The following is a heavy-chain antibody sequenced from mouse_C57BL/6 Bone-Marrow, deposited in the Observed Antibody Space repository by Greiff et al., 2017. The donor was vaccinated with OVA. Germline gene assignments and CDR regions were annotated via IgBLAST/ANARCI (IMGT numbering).Heavy chain of an antibody. V-gene: IGHV1-50*01. CDR2: IDPSDSYT. D-gene: IGHD1-1*01. J-gene: IGHJ3*02. Sequence: VKLQESGAELVKPGASVKLSCKASGYTFTSYWMQWVKQRPGQGLEWIGEIDPSDSYTNYNQKFKGKATLTVDTSSSTAYMQLSSLTSEDSAVYYCASSYYYGSRWGQGTLVTVSA. CDR1: GYTFTSYW. CDR3: ASSYYYGSR.